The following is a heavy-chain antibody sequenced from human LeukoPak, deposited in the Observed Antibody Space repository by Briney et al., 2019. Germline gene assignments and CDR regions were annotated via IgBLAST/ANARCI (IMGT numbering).Heavy chain of an antibody. Sequence: PGRSLRLSCAASGFTFSSYRMHWVRQAPGKGLEWLAVIWYDGSNKYYVDSVKGRFTISRDNSKNTLYLQMNSLRAEDTAVYYCARIPDYVRHFDYWGQGTLVTVSS. CDR1: GFTFSSYR. V-gene: IGHV3-33*01. J-gene: IGHJ4*02. CDR3: ARIPDYVRHFDY. D-gene: IGHD4-17*01. CDR2: IWYDGSNK.